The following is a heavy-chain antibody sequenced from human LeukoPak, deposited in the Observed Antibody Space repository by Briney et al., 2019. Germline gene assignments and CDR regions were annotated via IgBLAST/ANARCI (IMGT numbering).Heavy chain of an antibody. CDR1: GVSFSGHW. V-gene: IGHV3-7*05. D-gene: IGHD2/OR15-2a*01. CDR2: IKYDGSEK. J-gene: IGHJ5*02. Sequence: PGGSLRLSCSGSGVSFSGHWMHWVRQAPGKGPDCVATIKYDGSEKYYVDSVKGRFTISRDDAKNSLYLQMNSLRAEDTAVYYCARRNWFDPWGQGTLVTVSS. CDR3: ARRNWFDP.